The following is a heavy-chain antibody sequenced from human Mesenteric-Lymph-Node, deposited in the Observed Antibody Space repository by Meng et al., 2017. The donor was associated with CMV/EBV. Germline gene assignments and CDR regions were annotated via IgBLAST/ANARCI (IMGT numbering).Heavy chain of an antibody. CDR3: AREAATDAFDI. CDR2: ISSSGANI. Sequence: LSLTCAASGFTFSDYFMTWIRQAPGKGLEWVSYISSSGANIYYSDSVKGRFTISRDNAKNSLYLEMNTLRAEDTAVYYCAREAATDAFDIWGQGTMVTVSS. V-gene: IGHV3-11*01. CDR1: GFTFSDYF. J-gene: IGHJ3*02. D-gene: IGHD1-26*01.